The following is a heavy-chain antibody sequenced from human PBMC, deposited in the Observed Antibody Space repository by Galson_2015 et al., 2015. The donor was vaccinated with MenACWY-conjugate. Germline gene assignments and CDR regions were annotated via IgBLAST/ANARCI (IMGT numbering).Heavy chain of an antibody. Sequence: SLRLSCAASGFTFSSYAMHWVRQAPGKGLEYVSAISSNGGSTYYADSVKGRLTISRDNSKNTLYLQMSSLRAEDTAVYYCVKGYCSGGSCYHFDYWGQGTLVTVSS. CDR3: VKGYCSGGSCYHFDY. D-gene: IGHD2-15*01. J-gene: IGHJ4*02. CDR1: GFTFSSYA. V-gene: IGHV3-64D*06. CDR2: ISSNGGST.